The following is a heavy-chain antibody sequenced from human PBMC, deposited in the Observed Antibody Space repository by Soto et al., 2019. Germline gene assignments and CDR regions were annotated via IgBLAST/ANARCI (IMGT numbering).Heavy chain of an antibody. CDR3: ATLVRIYDSSGYAYYFDY. CDR1: GGTFSSYA. CDR2: IIPIFGTA. D-gene: IGHD3-22*01. V-gene: IGHV1-69*06. J-gene: IGHJ4*02. Sequence: ASVKVSCKASGGTFSSYAISWVRQAPGQGLEWMGGIIPIFGTANYAQKFQGRVTITADKSTSTAYMELSSLRSKDTAVYYCATLVRIYDSSGYAYYFDYWGQGTLVTVSS.